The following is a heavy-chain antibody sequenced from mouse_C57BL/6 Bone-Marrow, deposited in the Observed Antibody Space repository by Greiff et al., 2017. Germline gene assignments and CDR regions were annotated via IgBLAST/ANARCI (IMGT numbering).Heavy chain of an antibody. CDR3: ARDRVVAFDY. V-gene: IGHV1-59*01. CDR2: IDPSDSYP. Sequence: QVQLQQPGAELVRPGTSVKLSCKASGYTFTSYWMHWVKQRPGQGLEWIGVIDPSDSYPNYNQKFKGKATFTVDTSSSTAYMQLSSLTSEASAVYYCARDRVVAFDYWGQGTTLTVSS. CDR1: GYTFTSYW. D-gene: IGHD1-1*01. J-gene: IGHJ2*01.